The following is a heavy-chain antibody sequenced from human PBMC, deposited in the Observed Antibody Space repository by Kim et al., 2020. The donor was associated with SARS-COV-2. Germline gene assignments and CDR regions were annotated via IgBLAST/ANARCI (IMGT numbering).Heavy chain of an antibody. CDR1: GFTFSSYG. CDR2: ISYDGSNK. D-gene: IGHD1-26*01. V-gene: IGHV3-30*18. Sequence: GGSLRLSCAASGFTFSSYGMHWVRQAPGKGLEWVAVISYDGSNKYYADSVKGRFTISRDNSKNTLYLQMNSLRAEDTAVYYCAKGRELWGPRGAFDIWGQGTMVTVSS. J-gene: IGHJ3*02. CDR3: AKGRELWGPRGAFDI.